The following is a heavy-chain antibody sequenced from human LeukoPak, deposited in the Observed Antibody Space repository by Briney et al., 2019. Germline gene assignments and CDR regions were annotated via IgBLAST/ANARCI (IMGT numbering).Heavy chain of an antibody. CDR1: VYTFTNYD. CDR3: AKSPVSGWYFEGGSKGGYYYYYMDV. Sequence: SVKVSCKASVYTFTNYDINWLRQPPGQEREGMGGIIPIFGTSKYAHKLQGRVTITADECTSTAYMELSSLRSEDTAVYYCAKSPVSGWYFEGGSKGGYYYYYMDVWGKGTTVTISS. V-gene: IGHV1-69*13. CDR2: IIPIFGTS. D-gene: IGHD6-19*01. J-gene: IGHJ6*03.